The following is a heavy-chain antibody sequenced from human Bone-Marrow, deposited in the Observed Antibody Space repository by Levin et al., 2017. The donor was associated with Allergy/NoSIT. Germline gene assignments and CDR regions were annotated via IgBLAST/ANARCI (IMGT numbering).Heavy chain of an antibody. V-gene: IGHV4-30-4*01. D-gene: IGHD3-16*01. CDR3: ARDQGLRGSLDV. J-gene: IGHJ6*02. CDR2: IYYSGAT. CDR1: GASISSGDFY. Sequence: RPSETLSLTCTVSGASISSGDFYWTWIRQPPGKGLEWIGYIYYSGATFYNPSLKSRLAISVDTSKNQFSLKVTSLTAADTALYYCARDQGLRGSLDVWGQGTTVTVSS.